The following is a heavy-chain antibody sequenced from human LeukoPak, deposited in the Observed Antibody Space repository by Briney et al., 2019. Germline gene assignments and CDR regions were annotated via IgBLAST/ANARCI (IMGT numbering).Heavy chain of an antibody. Sequence: SVKVSCKASGGTFSSYAISWVRQAPGQGLEWMGGIIPIFGTANYAQKFQGRVTITADESTGTAYMELSSLRSEDTAVYYCARESTYYYGSALNWFDPWGQGTLVTVSS. V-gene: IGHV1-69*13. CDR2: IIPIFGTA. J-gene: IGHJ5*02. CDR3: ARESTYYYGSALNWFDP. D-gene: IGHD3-10*01. CDR1: GGTFSSYA.